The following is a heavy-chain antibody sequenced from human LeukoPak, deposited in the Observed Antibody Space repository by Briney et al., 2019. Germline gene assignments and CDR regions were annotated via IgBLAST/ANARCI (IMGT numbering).Heavy chain of an antibody. CDR1: GYTFTGYY. Sequence: ASVKVSCKASGYTFTGYYVHWVRQAPGQGLEWMGWINPDSGGTNYAQKFQGRVTMTRDTSINTAYMELRWLTSDDTAVYYCASTLSGNYADYYFDHWGQGTLVTVSS. D-gene: IGHD4-23*01. CDR2: INPDSGGT. CDR3: ASTLSGNYADYYFDH. V-gene: IGHV1-2*02. J-gene: IGHJ4*02.